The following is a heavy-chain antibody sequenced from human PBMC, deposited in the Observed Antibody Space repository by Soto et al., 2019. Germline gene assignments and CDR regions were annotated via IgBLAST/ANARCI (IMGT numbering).Heavy chain of an antibody. CDR3: ASPGEQLVTLDY. J-gene: IGHJ4*02. Sequence: XASLRLSFSASGWTFSSSALHWVRQAPGKGLGWVAVIPYDGSNKYYADSVKGRFTISRDNSKNTLYLQMNSLRAEDTAVYYCASPGEQLVTLDYWGQGTLVTASS. CDR1: GWTFSSSA. CDR2: IPYDGSNK. D-gene: IGHD6-6*01. V-gene: IGHV3-30-3*01.